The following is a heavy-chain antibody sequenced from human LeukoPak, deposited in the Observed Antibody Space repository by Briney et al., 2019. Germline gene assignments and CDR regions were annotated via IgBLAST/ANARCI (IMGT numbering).Heavy chain of an antibody. Sequence: SQTLSLTCAISGDSVSSNSAAWNWIRQSPSRGLEWLGRTKYRSKWYNDYAVSVKSRITINPDTSKNQFSLQLNSVTPEDTAVYYCASSGVHYYGSGNYYSLDYWGQGTLVTVSS. D-gene: IGHD3-10*01. CDR2: TKYRSKWYN. V-gene: IGHV6-1*01. CDR1: GDSVSSNSAA. CDR3: ASSGVHYYGSGNYYSLDY. J-gene: IGHJ4*02.